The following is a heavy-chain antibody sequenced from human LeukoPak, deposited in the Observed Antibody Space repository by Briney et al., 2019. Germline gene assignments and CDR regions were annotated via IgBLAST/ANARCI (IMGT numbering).Heavy chain of an antibody. J-gene: IGHJ4*02. V-gene: IGHV1-18*01. Sequence: VASVKVSCKASGYTFTSYGINWVRQAPGQGLEWVGWISAYNGNTDYAQKLQGRVTMTTDTSTTTAYMELRSLRSDDTAVYYCARVSYDILTGSYHPYYFDYWGQGTLVTVSS. CDR1: GYTFTSYG. CDR2: ISAYNGNT. CDR3: ARVSYDILTGSYHPYYFDY. D-gene: IGHD3-9*01.